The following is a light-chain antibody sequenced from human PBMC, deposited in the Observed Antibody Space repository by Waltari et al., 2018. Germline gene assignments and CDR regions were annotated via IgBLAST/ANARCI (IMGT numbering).Light chain of an antibody. CDR3: VLYGGNGIWV. Sequence: QTVVTQEPAFSVSPGGTITLTCALTSGSVSTSDYPSWYQQTPGQAPRTLIYSTNIRSSGVPDPFSGCIIGNKAALTITGAQADDESDYYCVLYGGNGIWVFGGGTRLTVL. V-gene: IGLV8-61*01. CDR2: STN. CDR1: SGSVSTSDY. J-gene: IGLJ3*02.